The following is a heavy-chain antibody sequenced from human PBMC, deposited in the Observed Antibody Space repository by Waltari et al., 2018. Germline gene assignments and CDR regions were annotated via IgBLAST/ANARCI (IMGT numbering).Heavy chain of an antibody. D-gene: IGHD4-17*01. Sequence: VQLLESGGGLVQSGGSLRLSCAASGFNFRSYAMNWVRQAPGKGVEWVSVIRGSGGSTDYADSVKGRFTISRDNSKNTLYLQMNNLRVEDTAVYYCASSLYGDYTQIWGRVFDYWGQGTLVTVSS. CDR3: ASSLYGDYTQIWGRVFDY. CDR2: IRGSGGST. J-gene: IGHJ4*02. V-gene: IGHV3-23*01. CDR1: GFNFRSYA.